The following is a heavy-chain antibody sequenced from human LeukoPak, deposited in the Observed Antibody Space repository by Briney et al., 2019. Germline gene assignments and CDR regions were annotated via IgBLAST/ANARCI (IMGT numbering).Heavy chain of an antibody. V-gene: IGHV4-59*01. Sequence: SETLSLTCTVSGGSIGSYYWSWIRQPPGKGLEWIGYISYSGSTKNNPSLKSRVTISVDTSKSQFSLKLTSVTAADTAVYYCAREGSGSFPDAFDIWGQGTMVTVSS. CDR1: GGSIGSYY. CDR2: ISYSGST. D-gene: IGHD3-10*01. J-gene: IGHJ3*02. CDR3: AREGSGSFPDAFDI.